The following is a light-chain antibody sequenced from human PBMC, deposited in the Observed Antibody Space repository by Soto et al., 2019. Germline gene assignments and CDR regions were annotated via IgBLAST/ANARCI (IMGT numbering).Light chain of an antibody. Sequence: QSVLTQPPSASGTPGQRVTISCSGSTSNIGGNTVNWYQQFPGTAPKLLMFKNNQRPSGVPDRFSGSKSGTSAPLAISGLQSEDEADYYCAAWDDSLNGYVFGIGTKVTVL. J-gene: IGLJ1*01. CDR2: KNN. CDR1: TSNIGGNT. CDR3: AAWDDSLNGYV. V-gene: IGLV1-44*01.